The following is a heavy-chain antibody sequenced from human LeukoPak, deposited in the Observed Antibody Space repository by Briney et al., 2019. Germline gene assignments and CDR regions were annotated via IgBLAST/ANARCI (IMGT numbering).Heavy chain of an antibody. D-gene: IGHD2-15*01. V-gene: IGHV1-2*02. J-gene: IGHJ6*03. Sequence: ASVKVSCKASGYTFTCYYMHWVRQAPGQGLEWMGWINPNSGGTNYAQKFQGRVTMTRDTSISTAYMELSRLRSDDTAVYYCARNGVRCSGGSCYSRIYYYYMDVWGKGTTVTVSS. CDR1: GYTFTCYY. CDR3: ARNGVRCSGGSCYSRIYYYYMDV. CDR2: INPNSGGT.